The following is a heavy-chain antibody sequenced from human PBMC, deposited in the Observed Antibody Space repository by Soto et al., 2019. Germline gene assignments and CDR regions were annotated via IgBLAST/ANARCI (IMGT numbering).Heavy chain of an antibody. V-gene: IGHV1-69*05. J-gene: IGHJ6*02. CDR2: IIPIFGTA. CDR3: ARSGWNSPYYYNGLDV. CDR1: GGTFSSYA. Sequence: GASVKVSCKASGGTFSSYAISWVRQAPGQGLEWTGGIIPIFGTAKYTHNVEDRVALTTDTSTGTAYMELRSLRSDDTAVYYCARSGWNSPYYYNGLDVWGQGTTVTVSS. D-gene: IGHD6-19*01.